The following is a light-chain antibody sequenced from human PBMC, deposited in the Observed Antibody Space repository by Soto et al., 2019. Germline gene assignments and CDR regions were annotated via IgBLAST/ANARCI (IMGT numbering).Light chain of an antibody. CDR2: GAS. V-gene: IGKV3-20*01. J-gene: IGKJ1*01. CDR3: QQYDTSTRT. Sequence: EIVLTQSPDTQSLSPGERASLSCRASQSVSSSFLAWYQQKPGQAPRLLIYGASSRATGIPDRFSGSGSGTDFTLTISRLEPEDFAVYYCQQYDTSTRTFGQGTKVEIK. CDR1: QSVSSSF.